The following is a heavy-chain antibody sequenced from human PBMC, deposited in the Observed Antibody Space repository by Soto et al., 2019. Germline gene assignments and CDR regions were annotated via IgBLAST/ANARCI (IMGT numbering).Heavy chain of an antibody. CDR3: ARARRFDP. V-gene: IGHV4-34*01. J-gene: IGHJ5*02. CDR1: GGSFSGYY. Sequence: QVQLQQWGAGLLKPSETLSLTCAVYGGSFSGYYWSWIRQPPGKGLEWIGEINHSGSTNYNPSLKIRVTISVDTAKNQFSLKLSSVTAADRAGYHCARARRFDPWGQGTLVTVSS. CDR2: INHSGST.